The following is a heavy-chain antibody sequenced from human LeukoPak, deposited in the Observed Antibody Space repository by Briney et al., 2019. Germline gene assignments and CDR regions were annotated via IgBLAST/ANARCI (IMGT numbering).Heavy chain of an antibody. V-gene: IGHV4-34*01. CDR3: ARALLVGATDY. D-gene: IGHD1-26*01. J-gene: IGHJ4*02. Sequence: SETLSLTCAVYGGSFSGYYWSWIRQPPGKGLEWIGEINHSGSTNYNPSLKSRATISVDTSKNQFSLKLSSVTAADTAVYYCARALLVGATDYWGQGTLVTVSS. CDR1: GGSFSGYY. CDR2: INHSGST.